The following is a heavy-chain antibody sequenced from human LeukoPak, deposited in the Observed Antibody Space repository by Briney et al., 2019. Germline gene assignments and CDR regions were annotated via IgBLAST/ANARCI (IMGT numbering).Heavy chain of an antibody. Sequence: GGSLRLSCAASGFTFSSYSMNWVRQAPRKGLEWVSSISSSSSYIYYADSVKGRFTISRDNAKNSLYLQMNSLRAEDTAVYYCAREMVRGVIIDYWGQGTLVTVSS. CDR1: GFTFSSYS. V-gene: IGHV3-21*01. J-gene: IGHJ4*02. D-gene: IGHD3-10*01. CDR2: ISSSSSYI. CDR3: AREMVRGVIIDY.